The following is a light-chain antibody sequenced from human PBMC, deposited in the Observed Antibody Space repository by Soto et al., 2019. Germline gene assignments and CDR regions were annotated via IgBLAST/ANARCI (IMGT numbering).Light chain of an antibody. Sequence: DIQMTQSPSSLSASVGDRVTITCRASQSISTYLNWYQQKPGKAPKLLMYAASSLQSGVQSRFGGSGSGTDFTLTISSLQPEDFATYYGQLSYSTPRTFGEGTKVEIK. V-gene: IGKV1-39*01. CDR2: AAS. CDR1: QSISTY. J-gene: IGKJ1*01. CDR3: QLSYSTPRT.